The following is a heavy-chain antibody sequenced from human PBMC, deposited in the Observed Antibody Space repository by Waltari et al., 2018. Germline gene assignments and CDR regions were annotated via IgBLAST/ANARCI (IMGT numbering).Heavy chain of an antibody. V-gene: IGHV1-3*01. Sequence: NAGNGNTKYSQKFQGRVTITRDTSASTAYMELSSLRSEDTAVYYCARHRLGYCSSTSCYGGPDYWGQGTLVTVSS. J-gene: IGHJ4*02. CDR3: ARHRLGYCSSTSCYGGPDY. CDR2: NAGNGNT. D-gene: IGHD2-2*01.